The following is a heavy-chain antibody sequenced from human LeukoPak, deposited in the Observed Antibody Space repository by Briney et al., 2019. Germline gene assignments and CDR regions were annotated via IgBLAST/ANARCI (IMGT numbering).Heavy chain of an antibody. J-gene: IGHJ5*02. D-gene: IGHD6-6*01. CDR2: INPNSGGT. V-gene: IGHV1-2*02. CDR3: ARASIAARGGWIDP. Sequence: ASVKVSCKASGYTLTGYYMHWVRQAPGQGLEWMGWINPNSGGTNYAQKFQGRVTMTRDTSISTAYMELSRLRSDDTAVYYCARASIAARGGWIDPWGQGTLVTVSS. CDR1: GYTLTGYY.